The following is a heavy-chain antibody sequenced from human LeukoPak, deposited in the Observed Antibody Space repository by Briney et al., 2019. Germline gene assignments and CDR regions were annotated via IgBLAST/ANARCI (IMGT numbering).Heavy chain of an antibody. V-gene: IGHV4-4*07. CDR1: GGSISSYY. J-gene: IGHJ4*02. D-gene: IGHD1-26*01. CDR3: ARDSIVGATSY. Sequence: SETLSLTCTVSGGSISSYYWSWIRQPAGKGLEWIGHVYTSEGTNYNPSLKSRVAMSVDTSKNQISLKLSSVTAADTAVYYCARDSIVGATSYWGQGTLVTVSS. CDR2: VYTSEGT.